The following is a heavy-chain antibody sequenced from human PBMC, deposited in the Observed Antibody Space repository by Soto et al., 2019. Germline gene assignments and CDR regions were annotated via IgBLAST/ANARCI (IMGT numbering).Heavy chain of an antibody. CDR3: AKDSSSSWYMVDLRDY. V-gene: IGHV3-23*01. D-gene: IGHD6-13*01. J-gene: IGHJ4*02. Sequence: PGGSLRLSCAASGFTFSSYAMSWVRQAPGKGLEWVSAISGSGGSTYYADSVKGRFTISRDNSKNTLYLQMNSLRAEDTAVYYCAKDSSSSWYMVDLRDYWGQGTLVTVSS. CDR1: GFTFSSYA. CDR2: ISGSGGST.